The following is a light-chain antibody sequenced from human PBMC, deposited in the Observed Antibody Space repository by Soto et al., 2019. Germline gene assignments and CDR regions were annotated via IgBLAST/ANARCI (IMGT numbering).Light chain of an antibody. CDR3: QQLNNYPIT. CDR2: AAS. CDR1: QGISSY. J-gene: IGKJ5*01. V-gene: IGKV1-9*01. Sequence: DIKLTQSPSFLSASVGDRVTITCRASQGISSYLAWYQQKPGKAPKLLIYAASTLQSGVPSRFSGSGSGTEFTLTISSLQPEDFATYYCQQLNNYPITFGQGTRLEIK.